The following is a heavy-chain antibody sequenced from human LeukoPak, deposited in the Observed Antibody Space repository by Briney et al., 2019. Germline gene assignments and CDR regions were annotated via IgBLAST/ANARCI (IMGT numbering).Heavy chain of an antibody. D-gene: IGHD1-26*01. J-gene: IGHJ4*02. CDR1: GYSFTSHW. V-gene: IGHV5-51*01. CDR2: IYPGDSDT. CDR3: ARGSGSYHTAYMN. Sequence: HGESLKISCKGSGYSFTSHWIGWVRQMPGKGLEWMGIIYPGDSDTRYSPSFQGQVTISADKSLSTAYLQWSSLKASDTAMYYCARGSGSYHTAYMNWGQGSPATVSS.